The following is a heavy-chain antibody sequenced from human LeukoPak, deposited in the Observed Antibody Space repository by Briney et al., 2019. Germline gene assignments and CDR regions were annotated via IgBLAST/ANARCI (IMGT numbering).Heavy chain of an antibody. D-gene: IGHD3-9*01. J-gene: IGHJ4*02. V-gene: IGHV3-53*01. Sequence: PGGSLRLSCAASGFSVRTTYMSWVRQAPGKGLEWVSVLYTGGGTDHADSVKGRFTISRDNAKNSLYLQMNSLRAEDTAVYYCAREAPYDILTGYYDYWGQGTLVTVSS. CDR3: AREAPYDILTGYYDY. CDR1: GFSVRTTY. CDR2: LYTGGGT.